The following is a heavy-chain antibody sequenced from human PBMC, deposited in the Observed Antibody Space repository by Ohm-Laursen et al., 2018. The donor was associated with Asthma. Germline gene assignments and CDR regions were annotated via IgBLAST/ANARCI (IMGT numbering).Heavy chain of an antibody. CDR3: ARGAYYGSGSFDY. V-gene: IGHV4-61*01. CDR2: IYYSGST. J-gene: IGHJ4*02. CDR1: GGSVSSGSYY. D-gene: IGHD3-10*01. Sequence: GTLSLTCTVSGGSVSSGSYYWSWIRQPPGKGLEWIGYIYYSGSTNYNPSLKSRVTISVDTSKNQFSLKLSSVTAADTAVYYCARGAYYGSGSFDYWGQGTLVTVSS.